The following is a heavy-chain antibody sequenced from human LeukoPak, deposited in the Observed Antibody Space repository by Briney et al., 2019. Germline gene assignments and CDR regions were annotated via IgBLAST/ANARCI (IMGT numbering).Heavy chain of an antibody. CDR1: GFTFSSCA. V-gene: IGHV3-64D*06. D-gene: IGHD5-12*01. CDR2: ISSNGGST. Sequence: GGSLRLSCSASGFTFSSCAMHWVRQAPGKGLEYVSAISSNGGSTYYADSVKGRFTISRDNSKNTLYLQMSSLRAEDTAVYYCVKGIVAMISYFDYWGQGTLVTVSS. CDR3: VKGIVAMISYFDY. J-gene: IGHJ4*02.